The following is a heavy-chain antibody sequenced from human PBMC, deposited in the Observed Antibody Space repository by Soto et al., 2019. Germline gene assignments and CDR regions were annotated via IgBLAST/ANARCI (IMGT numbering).Heavy chain of an antibody. D-gene: IGHD3-9*01. CDR2: IYYSGST. Sequence: SETLSLTCTVSGGSISSGGYYWSWIRQHPGKGLEWIGYIYYSGSTYYNPSLKSRVTISVDTSKNQFSLKLSSVTAADTAVYYCARMAADYDILTGYHPNWFDPWGQGTLVTVSS. J-gene: IGHJ5*02. CDR3: ARMAADYDILTGYHPNWFDP. CDR1: GGSISSGGYY. V-gene: IGHV4-31*03.